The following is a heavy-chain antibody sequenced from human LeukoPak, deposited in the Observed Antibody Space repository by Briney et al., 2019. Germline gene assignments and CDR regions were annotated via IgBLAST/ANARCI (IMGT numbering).Heavy chain of an antibody. CDR3: TRLGFYGDYEYFDY. CDR1: GFTFSGSA. J-gene: IGHJ4*02. Sequence: GGSLRLSCAASGFTFSGSAMHWVRQASGKGLEWVGRIGSKANSYATAYAASVKGRFTISRDDSKNTAYLQMNSLKTEDTAVYYCTRLGFYGDYEYFDYWGQGTLVTVSS. V-gene: IGHV3-73*01. CDR2: IGSKANSYAT. D-gene: IGHD4-17*01.